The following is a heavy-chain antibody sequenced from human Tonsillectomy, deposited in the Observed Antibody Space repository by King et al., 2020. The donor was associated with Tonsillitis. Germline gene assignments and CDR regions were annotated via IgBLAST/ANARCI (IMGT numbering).Heavy chain of an antibody. Sequence: VQLVESGGGLLQPGGSLRLSCAVSGFTFSNFAMSWVRQAPGKGLEWVSVISGSGGSTYYADSVKGRFTISRDNSKNTLYLQMNSLRAEDTAVYYCAKLAGTTSLYYFDYWGQGTLVTVSS. CDR1: GFTFSNFA. D-gene: IGHD1-1*01. V-gene: IGHV3-23*04. CDR2: ISGSGGST. J-gene: IGHJ4*02. CDR3: AKLAGTTSLYYFDY.